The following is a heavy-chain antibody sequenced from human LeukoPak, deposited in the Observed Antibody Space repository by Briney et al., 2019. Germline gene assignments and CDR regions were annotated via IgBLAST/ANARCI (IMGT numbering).Heavy chain of an antibody. Sequence: SETLSLTCTVSGGSISSSSYYWGWIRQPPGKGLEWIGSIYYSGSTYYNPSLKSRVTISVDTSKNQFSLKLSSVTAADTAVYYCARDGYSGNDGLWGQGSLVTVSS. V-gene: IGHV4-39*02. D-gene: IGHD5-12*01. CDR1: GGSISSSSYY. CDR2: IYYSGST. J-gene: IGHJ4*02. CDR3: ARDGYSGNDGL.